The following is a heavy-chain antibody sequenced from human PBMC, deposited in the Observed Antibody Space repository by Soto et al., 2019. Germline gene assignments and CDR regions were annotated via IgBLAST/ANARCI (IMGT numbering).Heavy chain of an antibody. V-gene: IGHV3-13*01. J-gene: IGHJ6*02. D-gene: IGHD5-12*01. CDR2: IGTAGDT. CDR3: ASLGGYSGYDLINYYYYGMDV. Sequence: HPGGSLRLSCAASGFTFSSYDMHWVRQATGKGLEWVSAIGTAGDTYYPGSVKGRFTISRENAKNSLYLQMNSLRAGDTAVYYCASLGGYSGYDLINYYYYGMDVWGQGTTVTVCS. CDR1: GFTFSSYD.